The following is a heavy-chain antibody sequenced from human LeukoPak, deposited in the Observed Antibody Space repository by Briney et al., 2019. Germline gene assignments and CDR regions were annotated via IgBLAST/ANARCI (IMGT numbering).Heavy chain of an antibody. Sequence: SETLSLTCTVSGGSISGYYWSWIRQPPGKGLEWMGYILYSGSTDYNPSLKSRVTISVDTSKNQFSLKLSSVTAADTAVYYCARNGDQDYCDHWGQGTLVTVSS. CDR1: GGSISGYY. J-gene: IGHJ4*02. D-gene: IGHD4-17*01. CDR2: ILYSGST. V-gene: IGHV4-59*01. CDR3: ARNGDQDYCDH.